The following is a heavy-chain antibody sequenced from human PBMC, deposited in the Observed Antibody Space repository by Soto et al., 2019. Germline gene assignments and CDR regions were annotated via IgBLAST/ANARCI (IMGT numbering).Heavy chain of an antibody. CDR3: ARHILLGISTREYYAMDV. D-gene: IGHD6-13*01. V-gene: IGHV5-51*01. CDR2: IYPGDSDT. CDR1: GYNFTKYW. J-gene: IGHJ6*02. Sequence: PGESLKISCNASGYNFTKYWIGWVRHMPGKGLEWMGIIYPGDSDTTYSPSFQGQVTISADKSISTAYLQWSSLKASDTAMYYCARHILLGISTREYYAMDVWGQGTAVTVSS.